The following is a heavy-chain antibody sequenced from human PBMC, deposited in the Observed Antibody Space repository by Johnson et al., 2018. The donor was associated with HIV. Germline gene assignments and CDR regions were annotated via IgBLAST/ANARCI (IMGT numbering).Heavy chain of an antibody. Sequence: VQLVESGGGVVRPGGSLRLSCAASGFTFSSNYMSWVRQAPGKGLEWVSVIYSGGSTFYADSVKGRFTISRDNSKNTLYLQMNSLRTEDTAVYYCARGLLWFGELLEAFDIWGQGTMVTVSS. CDR3: ARGLLWFGELLEAFDI. D-gene: IGHD3-10*01. CDR2: IYSGGST. CDR1: GFTFSSNY. V-gene: IGHV3-66*01. J-gene: IGHJ3*02.